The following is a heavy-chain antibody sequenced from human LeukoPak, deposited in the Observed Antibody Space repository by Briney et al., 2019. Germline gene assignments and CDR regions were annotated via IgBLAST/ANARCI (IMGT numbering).Heavy chain of an antibody. CDR3: ARDTPAYYYDSSGYFQFDY. CDR1: GYTFTSYY. Sequence: ASVKVSXKASGYTFTSYYMHWVRQAPGQGLEWMGIINPSGGSTSYAQKFQGRVTMTRDTSTSTVYMELSSLRSEDTAVYYCARDTPAYYYDSSGYFQFDYWGQGTLVTVSS. D-gene: IGHD3-22*01. CDR2: INPSGGST. V-gene: IGHV1-46*03. J-gene: IGHJ4*02.